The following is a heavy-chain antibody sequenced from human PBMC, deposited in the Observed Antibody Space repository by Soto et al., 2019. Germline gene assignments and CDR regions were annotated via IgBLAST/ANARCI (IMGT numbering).Heavy chain of an antibody. CDR2: INPSGGST. V-gene: IGHV1-46*03. D-gene: IGHD3-10*01. Sequence: ASVKVSCKASGYTFTSYYIHWVRQAPGQGLEWMGIINPSGGSTSYAQKFQGRVTMTRDTSTSTVYMELSSLRSEDTAVYYCARAGVLLWFGESSSFDYWGQGTLVTVSS. J-gene: IGHJ4*02. CDR3: ARAGVLLWFGESSSFDY. CDR1: GYTFTSYY.